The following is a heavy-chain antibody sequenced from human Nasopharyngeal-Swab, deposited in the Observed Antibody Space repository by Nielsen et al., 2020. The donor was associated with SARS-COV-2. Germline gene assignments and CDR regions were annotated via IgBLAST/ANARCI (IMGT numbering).Heavy chain of an antibody. D-gene: IGHD5-18*01. CDR3: AKERKAMVSLAMGPDY. V-gene: IGHV3-23*01. Sequence: GESLKISCAASGFTFSSYAMSWVRQAPGKGLEWVSAISGSGGSTYYADSVKGRFTISRDNSKNTLYLQMNSLRAEDTAVYYCAKERKAMVSLAMGPDYWGQGTTVTVSS. CDR2: ISGSGGST. CDR1: GFTFSSYA. J-gene: IGHJ4*03.